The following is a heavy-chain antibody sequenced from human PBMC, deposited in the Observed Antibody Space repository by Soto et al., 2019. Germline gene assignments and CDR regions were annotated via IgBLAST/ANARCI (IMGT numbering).Heavy chain of an antibody. CDR1: GFTFRSYA. CDR3: AKSLAAGTTSDGMDV. V-gene: IGHV3-23*01. J-gene: IGHJ6*02. CDR2: ISGSGGST. Sequence: PGGSLRLSSSASGFTFRSYAMSWVRQAPGKGLEWVSAISGSGGSTYYADSVKGRFTISRDNSKNTLYLQMNSLRAEDTAVYYCAKSLAAGTTSDGMDVWGQGTTVTVSS. D-gene: IGHD1-7*01.